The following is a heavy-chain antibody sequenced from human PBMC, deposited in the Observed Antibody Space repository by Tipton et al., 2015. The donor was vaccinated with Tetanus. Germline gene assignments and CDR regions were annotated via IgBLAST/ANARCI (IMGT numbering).Heavy chain of an antibody. CDR3: ARSPPGCSSLSCAYDF. Sequence: QLVQSGAEVKKPGESLKISCKGSGYTFTSYWIAWVRQMPGKGLEWMGIIYPGDSDTRYSPSFQGQVTILADKSISTSYLQWSSLKASDTAMYYCARSPPGCSSLSCAYDFWGLGTPVSVSS. CDR2: IYPGDSDT. V-gene: IGHV5-51*01. CDR1: GYTFTSYW. J-gene: IGHJ4*02. D-gene: IGHD2-2*01.